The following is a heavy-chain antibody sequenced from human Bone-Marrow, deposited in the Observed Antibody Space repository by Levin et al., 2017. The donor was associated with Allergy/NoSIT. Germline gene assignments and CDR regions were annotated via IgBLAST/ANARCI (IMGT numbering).Heavy chain of an antibody. J-gene: IGHJ4*02. CDR2: IYPGNSET. V-gene: IGHV5-51*01. Sequence: GESLKISCQASGYSFTGSWIGWVRQMPGKGLEWMGIIYPGNSETTYSPSFQGQVTISADQSITTAYLQWSSLKASDTAIYYCARQTSVAFDSWGQGALVTVSS. CDR1: GYSFTGSW. CDR3: ARQTSVAFDS.